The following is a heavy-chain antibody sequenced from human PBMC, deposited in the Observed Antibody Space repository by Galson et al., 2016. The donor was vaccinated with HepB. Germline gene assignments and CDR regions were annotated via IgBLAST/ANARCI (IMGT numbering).Heavy chain of an antibody. V-gene: IGHV5-10-1*01. J-gene: IGHJ4*02. CDR3: AGGLIVGATPTPDY. CDR2: IDPSDSYT. D-gene: IGHD1-26*01. CDR1: GYSFTSYW. Sequence: QSGAEVKKPGESLRISCKASGYSFTSYWITWVRQMPGKGLEWMGRIDPSDSYTNYSPSFQAHVTISVDKSITTAYLQWSSLKASDTGIYYCAGGLIVGATPTPDYWGQGTLVTVSS.